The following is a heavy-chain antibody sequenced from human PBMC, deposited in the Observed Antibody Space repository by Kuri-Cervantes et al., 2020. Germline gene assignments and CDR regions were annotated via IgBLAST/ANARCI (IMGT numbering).Heavy chain of an antibody. CDR2: IYYSGST. J-gene: IGHJ6*03. CDR3: ARVVGYSSSWTFDYYYYMDV. V-gene: IGHV4-59*01. D-gene: IGHD6-13*01. CDR1: GGSISSYY. Sequence: GSLRLSCTVSGGSISSYYWSWIRQPPGKGLEWIGYIYYSGSTNYNPPLKSRVTISVDTSKNQFSLKLSSVTAADTAVYYCARVVGYSSSWTFDYYYYMDVWGKGTTVTVSS.